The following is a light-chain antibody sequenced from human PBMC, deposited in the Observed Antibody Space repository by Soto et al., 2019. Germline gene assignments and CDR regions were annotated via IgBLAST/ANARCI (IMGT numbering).Light chain of an antibody. CDR2: DVN. Sequence: QSALTQPRSVSGSPGQSVTISCTGTSSDIGGYDYVSWYQQHPGKAPKFMISDVNKRPSGVPDRFSGSKSGNTASLTISGLQAEDEADYYCCSFTGSYTWVFGGGTKLTVL. CDR3: CSFTGSYTWV. CDR1: SSDIGGYDY. J-gene: IGLJ3*02. V-gene: IGLV2-11*01.